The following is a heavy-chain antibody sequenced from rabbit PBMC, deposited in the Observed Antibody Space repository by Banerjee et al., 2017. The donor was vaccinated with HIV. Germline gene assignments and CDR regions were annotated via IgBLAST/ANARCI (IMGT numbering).Heavy chain of an antibody. D-gene: IGHD4-1*01. Sequence: QEQLEESGGDLVKPEGSLTLTCTASGFSISSSYWMCWVHQAPGKGLEWIACIYGGRSGSTYYASWAKGRFTISKTSSTTVTLQMTSLTAADTATYFCARDLAGAIGWNFGLWGQGTLVTVS. J-gene: IGHJ3*01. CDR3: ARDLAGAIGWNFGL. CDR1: GFSISSSYW. CDR2: IYGGRSGST. V-gene: IGHV1S45*01.